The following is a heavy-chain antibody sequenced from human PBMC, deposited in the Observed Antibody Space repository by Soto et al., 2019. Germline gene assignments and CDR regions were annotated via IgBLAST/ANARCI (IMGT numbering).Heavy chain of an antibody. CDR1: GFTFSSYS. CDR3: AREEVPPAPPAFWFQT. V-gene: IGHV3-48*02. CDR2: ITPSSGTT. D-gene: IGHD6-6*01. Sequence: EVLLVESGGGLVQRGGSLRLSCAASGFTFSSYSMNWVRQVPGKGLEWVSYITPSSGTTYADSVKGRFTISRDNVKNSLYLQMNSLRDEDTAVYYCAREEVPPAPPAFWFQTWGQGTLVTVSS. J-gene: IGHJ5*02.